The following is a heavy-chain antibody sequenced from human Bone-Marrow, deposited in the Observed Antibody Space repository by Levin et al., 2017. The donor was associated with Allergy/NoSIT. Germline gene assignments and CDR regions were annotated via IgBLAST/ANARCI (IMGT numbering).Heavy chain of an antibody. J-gene: IGHJ4*02. CDR3: ARDLGPGDYFDH. V-gene: IGHV3-48*03. Sequence: GGSLRLSCAASGFTFSNYEMNWVRQAPGKGLEWISYISNSGSTIYYADSVKGRFTISRDNAKNSLYLQMNSLRAEDTAVYYCARDLGPGDYFDHWGQGTLVTVSS. CDR2: ISNSGSTI. D-gene: IGHD3-16*01. CDR1: GFTFSNYE.